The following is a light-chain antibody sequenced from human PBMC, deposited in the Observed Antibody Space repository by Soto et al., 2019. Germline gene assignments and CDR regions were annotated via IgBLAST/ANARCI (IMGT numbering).Light chain of an antibody. CDR2: GAS. V-gene: IGKV3-15*01. CDR1: QSVSSN. CDR3: QQYNNWPYT. Sequence: EIVMTQSPATLSVSPGERATLSCRASQSVSSNLAWYQQKPGQAPRLLIYGASTRATGIPARFSGSSSGTEFTRAVSSLQSEDFAVYYCQQYNNWPYTFGQGTKLEIK. J-gene: IGKJ2*01.